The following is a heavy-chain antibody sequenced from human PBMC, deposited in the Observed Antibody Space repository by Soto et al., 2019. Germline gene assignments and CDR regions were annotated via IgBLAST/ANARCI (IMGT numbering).Heavy chain of an antibody. CDR1: GGSISSYY. CDR3: ARSQEGTMIVVVTLGPDDAFDI. J-gene: IGHJ3*02. D-gene: IGHD3-22*01. V-gene: IGHV4-59*08. CDR2: IYYSGST. Sequence: SETLSLTCTVSGGSISSYYWSWIRQSPGKGLEWIGYIYYSGSTNYNPSLKSRVTISVDTSKNQFSLELSSVTAADTAVYYCARSQEGTMIVVVTLGPDDAFDIWGQGTMVTVSS.